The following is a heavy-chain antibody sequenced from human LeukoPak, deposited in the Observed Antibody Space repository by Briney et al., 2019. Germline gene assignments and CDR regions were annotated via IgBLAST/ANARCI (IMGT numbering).Heavy chain of an antibody. D-gene: IGHD3-22*01. CDR2: FHPSGTT. J-gene: IGHJ3*01. CDR1: GASISNYY. Sequence: SETLSLTCTVSGASISNYYWTWVRQPAAQGLEWIGRFHPSGTTNYNPSLKSRVTMSLDTSKDQFSLNLSSVTAADTAVYYCATLSSGAVFDVWGQGTMVTVSS. CDR3: ATLSSGAVFDV. V-gene: IGHV4-4*07.